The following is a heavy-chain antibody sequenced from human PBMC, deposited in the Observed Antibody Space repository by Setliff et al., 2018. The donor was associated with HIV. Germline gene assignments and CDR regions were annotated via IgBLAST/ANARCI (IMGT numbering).Heavy chain of an antibody. D-gene: IGHD5-12*01. J-gene: IGHJ6*03. CDR2: IIPVCGTA. CDR3: AKEVATTYYYRYMDV. CDR1: GGTFSDSA. Sequence: SVKVSCKASGGTFSDSAINWVRQAPGQGLEWMGRIIPVCGTANYAPKFPDRVTVTADKSTSTSYLELSSLRSEDTAVYYCAKEVATTYYYRYMDVWGTG. V-gene: IGHV1-69*06.